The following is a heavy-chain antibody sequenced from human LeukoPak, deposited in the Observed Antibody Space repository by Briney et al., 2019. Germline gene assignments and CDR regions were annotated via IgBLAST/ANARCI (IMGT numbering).Heavy chain of an antibody. Sequence: PGGSLRLSCAASGFTFSSYGMHWVRQAPAKGLEWVAVISYDGSNKYYADSVKGRFTISRDNSKNTLYLQMNSLRAEDTAVYCCAKGAITMVRGPVMMGYSFDYWGQGTLVTVSS. V-gene: IGHV3-30*18. J-gene: IGHJ4*02. CDR3: AKGAITMVRGPVMMGYSFDY. CDR1: GFTFSSYG. CDR2: ISYDGSNK. D-gene: IGHD3-10*01.